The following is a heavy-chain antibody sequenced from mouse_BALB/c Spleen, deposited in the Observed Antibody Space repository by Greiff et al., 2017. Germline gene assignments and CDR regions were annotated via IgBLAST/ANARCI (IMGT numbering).Heavy chain of an antibody. V-gene: IGHV1S135*01. CDR2: IDPFNGGT. Sequence: VHVKQSGPELMKPGASVKISCKASGYSFTSYYMHWVKQSHGKSLEWIGYIDPFNGGTSYNQKFKGKATLTVDKSSSTAYMHLSSLTSEDSAVYYCARGLTGDYWGQGTTLTVSS. J-gene: IGHJ2*01. D-gene: IGHD4-1*01. CDR1: GYSFTSYY. CDR3: ARGLTGDY.